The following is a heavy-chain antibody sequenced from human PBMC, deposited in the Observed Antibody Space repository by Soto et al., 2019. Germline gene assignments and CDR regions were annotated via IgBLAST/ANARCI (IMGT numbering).Heavy chain of an antibody. CDR1: GYSFTSYG. V-gene: IGHV1-18*01. J-gene: IGHJ5*02. D-gene: IGHD6-13*01. Sequence: QVQLVQSGAEVKKPGASVKVSCKASGYSFTSYGITWVRQAPGQGLEWMGWINTYNGNTNYAQKLQGRVTMTTDTSTSTAYMELRSLRSADTAVYYCAREPAAGDWFDPTGQGTLVTVSS. CDR2: INTYNGNT. CDR3: AREPAAGDWFDP.